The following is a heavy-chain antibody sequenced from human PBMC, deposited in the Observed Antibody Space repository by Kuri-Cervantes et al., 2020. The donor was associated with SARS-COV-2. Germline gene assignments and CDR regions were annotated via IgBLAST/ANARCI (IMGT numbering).Heavy chain of an antibody. CDR1: GYTFTGYY. CDR2: INPNSGGT. D-gene: IGHD2-2*02. Sequence: ASVKVSCKASGYTFTGYYMHWVRQAPGQGLEWMGWINPNSGGTNYAQKFQGRVTMTRDTSISTAYMELSRLRSDDTAVYYCARGPPRYCGSSTSCYRGGGYYYMDVWGKGATVTVSS. CDR3: ARGPPRYCGSSTSCYRGGGYYYMDV. V-gene: IGHV1-2*02. J-gene: IGHJ6*03.